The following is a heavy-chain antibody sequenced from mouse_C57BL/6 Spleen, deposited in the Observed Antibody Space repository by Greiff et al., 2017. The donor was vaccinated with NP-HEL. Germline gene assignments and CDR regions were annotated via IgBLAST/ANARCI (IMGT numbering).Heavy chain of an antibody. Sequence: QVQLQQPGAELVKPGASVKMSCKASGYTFTSYWITWVKQRPGQGLEWIGDIYPGSGSTNYNEKFKSKATLTVDTSSSTAYMQLSSLTSEDSAVYYCARCLRYSNQQMDYWGQGTSVTVSS. J-gene: IGHJ4*01. CDR1: GYTFTSYW. CDR3: ARCLRYSNQQMDY. V-gene: IGHV1-55*01. CDR2: IYPGSGST. D-gene: IGHD2-5*01.